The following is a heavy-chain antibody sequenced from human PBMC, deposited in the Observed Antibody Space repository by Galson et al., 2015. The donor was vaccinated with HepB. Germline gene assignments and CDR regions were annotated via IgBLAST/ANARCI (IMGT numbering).Heavy chain of an antibody. D-gene: IGHD1-26*01. CDR1: GFTFSSYW. CDR3: ARVCSTDVGARTILNP. V-gene: IGHV3-74*01. J-gene: IGHJ5*02. CDR2: INSDGSST. Sequence: SLRLSCAASGFTFSSYWMHWVRQGPGMGLVWVSRINSDGSSTSYADSVKGRFTISRDNAKNTLYLQMSSLRAEDTAVYYCARVCSTDVGARTILNPWGQGTLVTVSS.